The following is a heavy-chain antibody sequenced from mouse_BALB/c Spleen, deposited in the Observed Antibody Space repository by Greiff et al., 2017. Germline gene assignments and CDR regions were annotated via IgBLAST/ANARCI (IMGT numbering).Heavy chain of an antibody. J-gene: IGHJ3*01. CDR2: INPSSGYT. D-gene: IGHD2-4*01. V-gene: IGHV1-4*01. CDR1: GYTFTSYT. CDR3: ARDAYYDYDGAY. Sequence: QVQLQQSGAELARPGASVKMSCKASGYTFTSYTMHWVKQRPGQGLEWIGYINPSSGYTNYNQKFKDKATLTADKSSSTAYMQLSSLTSEDSAVYYCARDAYYDYDGAYWGQGTLVTVSA.